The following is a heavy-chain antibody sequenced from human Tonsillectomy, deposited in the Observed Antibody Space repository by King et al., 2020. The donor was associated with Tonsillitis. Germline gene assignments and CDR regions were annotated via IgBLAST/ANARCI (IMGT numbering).Heavy chain of an antibody. CDR1: GFTFSSYA. Sequence: VQLVESGGGLVQPGGSLRLSCAASGFTFSSYAMSWGRQAPGKGLEWVSAIIGGDGSTYYAASVKGRFTISRDNSKNQLYLQMSSLRFEDKALYYCARSYCRGTSCYSPFDYWGQGTLVTVSS. D-gene: IGHD2-2*01. J-gene: IGHJ4*02. CDR3: ARSYCRGTSCYSPFDY. V-gene: IGHV3-23*04. CDR2: IIGGDGST.